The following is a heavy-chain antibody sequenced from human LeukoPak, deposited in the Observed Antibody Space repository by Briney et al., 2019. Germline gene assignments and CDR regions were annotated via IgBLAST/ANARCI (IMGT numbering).Heavy chain of an antibody. J-gene: IGHJ4*02. V-gene: IGHV4-4*02. CDR3: GKTDIYFNPIDY. Sequence: PSETLSLTCAVSGVSISSSEWWIWVRQPPGQGLEWIGEIHRDGRTRYNPSLKSRVTMSMDYSKNQFSLSVTSVTAADTAIYYCGKTDIYFNPIDYWGPGSLATVSS. CDR2: IHRDGRT. CDR1: GVSISSSEW. D-gene: IGHD3-9*01.